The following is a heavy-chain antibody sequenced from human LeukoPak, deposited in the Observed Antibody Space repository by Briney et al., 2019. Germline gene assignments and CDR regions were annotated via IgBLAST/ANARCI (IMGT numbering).Heavy chain of an antibody. CDR1: GFTFSNYW. V-gene: IGHV3-74*01. J-gene: IGHJ6*02. D-gene: IGHD3-10*01. CDR3: ARDYGRSRDYGMDV. Sequence: GGSLRLSCTASGFTFSNYWMHWVRQAPGKGLVWVSRINSDGSSTSYADSVKGRFTISRDNAKNTLYLQMNSLRVEDTAVYYCARDYGRSRDYGMDVWGPGTTVTVSS. CDR2: INSDGSST.